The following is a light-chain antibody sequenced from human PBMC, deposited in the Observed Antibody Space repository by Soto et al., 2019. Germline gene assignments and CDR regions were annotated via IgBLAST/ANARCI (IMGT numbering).Light chain of an antibody. J-gene: IGLJ2*01. CDR1: RSDVGGYNY. Sequence: QSALTQPASVSGSPGQSITISCTGTRSDVGGYNYVSWYQQHPGKVPKLMIYDLSNRPSGVSNRFSGSKSGNTASLTISGLQAEDEADYYCSSYTSSSILVFGGGTKLTVL. CDR3: SSYTSSSILV. CDR2: DLS. V-gene: IGLV2-14*01.